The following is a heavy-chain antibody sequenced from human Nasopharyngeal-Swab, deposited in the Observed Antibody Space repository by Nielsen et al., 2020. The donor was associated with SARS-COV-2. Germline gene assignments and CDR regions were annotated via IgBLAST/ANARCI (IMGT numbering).Heavy chain of an antibody. Sequence: GESLKISCAASGFTFSDYYMSWIRQAPGKGLEWVSYISSSGSTIYYADSVKGRFTISRDNAKNSPYLQMNSLRAEDTAVYYCARDKGRCSSTSCYVDYWGQGTLVTVSS. V-gene: IGHV3-11*01. J-gene: IGHJ4*02. CDR2: ISSSGSTI. D-gene: IGHD2-2*01. CDR3: ARDKGRCSSTSCYVDY. CDR1: GFTFSDYY.